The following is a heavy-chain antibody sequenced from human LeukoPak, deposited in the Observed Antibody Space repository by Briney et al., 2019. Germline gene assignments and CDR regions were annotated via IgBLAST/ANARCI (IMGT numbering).Heavy chain of an antibody. CDR3: AKDLLYSDVWGSYRPNPLDY. CDR2: ISWNSGSI. CDR1: GFTFDDYA. V-gene: IGHV3-9*01. J-gene: IGHJ4*02. D-gene: IGHD3-16*02. Sequence: GGSLRLSCAASGFTFDDYAMHWVRQAPGKGLEWVSGISWNSGSIGYADSVKGRFTISRDNSKNTLYLQMNSLRAEDTAVYYCAKDLLYSDVWGSYRPNPLDYWGQGTLVTVSS.